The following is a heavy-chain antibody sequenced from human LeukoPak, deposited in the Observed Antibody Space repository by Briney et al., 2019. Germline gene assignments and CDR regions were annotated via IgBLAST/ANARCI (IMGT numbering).Heavy chain of an antibody. CDR2: INPNSGGT. CDR1: GYTFTGYY. V-gene: IGHV1-2*02. CDR3: ARVIPSGSYYYDY. D-gene: IGHD1-26*01. J-gene: IGHJ4*02. Sequence: ASVKVSCKASGYTFTGYYMHWVRQAPGQGLEWMGWINPNSGGTNYAQKFQGRVTMTRDTSISTAYTELSRLRSDDTAVYYCARVIPSGSYYYDYWGQGTLVTVSS.